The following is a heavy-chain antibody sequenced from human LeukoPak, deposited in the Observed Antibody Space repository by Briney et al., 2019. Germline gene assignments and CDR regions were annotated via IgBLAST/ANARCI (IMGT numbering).Heavy chain of an antibody. Sequence: SSETLSLTCTVSGGSISPYYWSWIRQPPGKGLEWIGYMSYSGSTNYNPSLKSRVTILGDTSKMQFSLKLSSVTAADTALYYCARAFGYHAMDVWGDGTMVTVSS. CDR1: GGSISPYY. CDR2: MSYSGST. V-gene: IGHV4-59*01. CDR3: ARAFGYHAMDV. D-gene: IGHD2/OR15-2a*01. J-gene: IGHJ6*04.